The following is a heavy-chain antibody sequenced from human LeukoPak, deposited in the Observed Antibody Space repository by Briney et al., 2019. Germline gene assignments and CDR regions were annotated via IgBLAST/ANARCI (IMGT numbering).Heavy chain of an antibody. J-gene: IGHJ4*02. V-gene: IGHV3-7*03. Sequence: PGGSLRLSCAASGFLFRTFWMNWVRQAPGKGLEWVANIKEDGSEKYYVDFVKGRFTISRDNAKNTLYLQMNSLRAEDTAVYYCATQLELLYYFDYWGQGTLVTVSS. D-gene: IGHD1-7*01. CDR2: IKEDGSEK. CDR3: ATQLELLYYFDY. CDR1: GFLFRTFW.